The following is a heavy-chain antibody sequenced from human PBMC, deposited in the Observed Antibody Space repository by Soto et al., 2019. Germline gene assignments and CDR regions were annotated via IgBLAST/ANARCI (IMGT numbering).Heavy chain of an antibody. V-gene: IGHV3-74*01. CDR3: ARYNSRVVRAFDY. CDR1: GFTFSSYW. Sequence: GGSLRLSCAASGFTFSSYWMHWVRQAPGKGLVWVSRINSDGSSTSYADSVKGRFTISRDNAKNTLYLQMNSLRAEDTAVYYCARYNSRVVRAFDYWGQGTLGTVSS. CDR2: INSDGSST. D-gene: IGHD3-22*01. J-gene: IGHJ4*02.